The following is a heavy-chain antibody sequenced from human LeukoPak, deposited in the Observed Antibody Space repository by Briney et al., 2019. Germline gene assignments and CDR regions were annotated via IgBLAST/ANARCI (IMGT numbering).Heavy chain of an antibody. J-gene: IGHJ4*02. V-gene: IGHV3-23*01. CDR1: GFTFGNYA. CDR3: ARLILAAGTDY. Sequence: GGSLRLSCAASGFTFGNYAMSWVRQAPGKGLDWVSSISGGGASTYYADSVKGRFTISRDNSKNTLYLQMNSLRAEDTAVYYCARLILAAGTDYWGQGTLVTVSS. CDR2: ISGGGAST. D-gene: IGHD6-13*01.